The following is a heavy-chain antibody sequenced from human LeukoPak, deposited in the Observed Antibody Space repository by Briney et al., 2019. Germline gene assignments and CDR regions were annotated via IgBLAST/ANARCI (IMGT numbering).Heavy chain of an antibody. CDR1: GFTVSDVY. Sequence: PGGSLRLSCAASGFTVSDVYMNWVRQAPGKGLEWIGRIKSELHGGTTDFAAAVKGRFILSRDHSKNTVYLQMNSLKTEDTGVYYCTTVVSLWFEILLHWGQGTVVTVSS. V-gene: IGHV3-15*01. D-gene: IGHD2/OR15-2a*01. CDR3: TTVVSLWFEILLH. CDR2: IKSELHGGTT. J-gene: IGHJ4*02.